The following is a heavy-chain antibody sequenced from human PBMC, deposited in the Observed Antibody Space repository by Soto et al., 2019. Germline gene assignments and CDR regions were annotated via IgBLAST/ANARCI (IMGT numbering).Heavy chain of an antibody. CDR2: ISSSGSTI. Sequence: PGGSLRLSCAASGFTFSDYYMSWIRQAPGKGLEWVSYISSSGSTIYYADSVKGRFTISRDNAKNSLYLQMNSLRAEDTAVYYCARDSYYDSSGYYFPFDYWGQGTLVTVSS. V-gene: IGHV3-11*01. CDR1: GFTFSDYY. J-gene: IGHJ4*02. D-gene: IGHD3-22*01. CDR3: ARDSYYDSSGYYFPFDY.